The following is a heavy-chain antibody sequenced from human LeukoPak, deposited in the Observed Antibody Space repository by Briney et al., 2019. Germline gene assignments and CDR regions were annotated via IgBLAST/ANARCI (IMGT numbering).Heavy chain of an antibody. CDR3: AKWALRQLAGEHFDY. V-gene: IGHV3-23*01. CDR2: ISGSGGST. J-gene: IGHJ4*02. Sequence: PGGSLRLSCAASGFTFSSYAMSWVRQAPGKGLEWVSAISGSGGSTYYADSVKGRFTISRDNSKNTLHLQMNSLRAEDTAVYYCAKWALRQLAGEHFDYWGQGTLVTVSS. D-gene: IGHD6-6*01. CDR1: GFTFSSYA.